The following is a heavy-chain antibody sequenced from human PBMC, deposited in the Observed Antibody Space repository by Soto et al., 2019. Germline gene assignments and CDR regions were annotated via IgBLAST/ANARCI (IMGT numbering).Heavy chain of an antibody. CDR3: ARGEQYSGRIFDY. D-gene: IGHD1-26*01. Sequence: PSQTLSLTCAITGDSVASNSSGWSCVSQSPSRGLEWLGRTYYRSKLYYEYAVSVRGRITINPDTSKNQYSLQLNSVTPEDTAVYFCARGEQYSGRIFDYWGQGTLVTVSS. CDR2: TYYRSKLYY. V-gene: IGHV6-1*01. CDR1: GDSVASNSSG. J-gene: IGHJ4*01.